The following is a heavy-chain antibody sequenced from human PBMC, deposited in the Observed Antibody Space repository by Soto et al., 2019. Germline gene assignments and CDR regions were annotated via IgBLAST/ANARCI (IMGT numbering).Heavy chain of an antibody. CDR1: GASVRSGSFY. Sequence: QVQLQESGPGRVKPSETLSLTCTVSGASVRSGSFYWSWIRQPPGKGLEWIGYIYYTGRTSYNPSLKSRVTISIEPSKNHFALNLTSVTAADTAIYYCARDSTAFLFDYWGQGALVTVSS. D-gene: IGHD3-3*02. CDR2: IYYTGRT. CDR3: ARDSTAFLFDY. V-gene: IGHV4-61*03. J-gene: IGHJ4*02.